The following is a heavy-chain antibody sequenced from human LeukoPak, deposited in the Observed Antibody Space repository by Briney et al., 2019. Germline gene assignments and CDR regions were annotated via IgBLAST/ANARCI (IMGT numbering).Heavy chain of an antibody. D-gene: IGHD6-13*01. CDR3: AKCGDFIAASYNWFDP. V-gene: IGHV1-8*01. CDR2: MNPNSGNT. Sequence: GASVKVSCKASGYTFTSYDINWVRQATGQGLEWMGWMNPNSGNTGYAQKFQGGVTMTRNTSISTAYMELSSLRSEDTAVYYCAKCGDFIAASYNWFDPWGPGTLVTVSS. J-gene: IGHJ5*02. CDR1: GYTFTSYD.